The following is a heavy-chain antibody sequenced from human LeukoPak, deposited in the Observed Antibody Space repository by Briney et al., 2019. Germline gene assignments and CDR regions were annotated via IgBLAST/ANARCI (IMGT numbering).Heavy chain of an antibody. J-gene: IGHJ4*02. D-gene: IGHD4-23*01. Sequence: GGSLRLSCAASGFTFSSYAMSWVRQAPGKGLEWVSAISGSGGSTYYADSVKGRFTISRDNSKNTLYLQMNSLRADDTAIYYCGKEERRVITPGLDYWGQGTLVTVSS. CDR3: GKEERRVITPGLDY. CDR2: ISGSGGST. V-gene: IGHV3-23*01. CDR1: GFTFSSYA.